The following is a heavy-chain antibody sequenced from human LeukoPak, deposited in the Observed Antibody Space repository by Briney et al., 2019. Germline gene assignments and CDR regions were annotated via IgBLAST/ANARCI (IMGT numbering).Heavy chain of an antibody. V-gene: IGHV3-64*01. J-gene: IGHJ4*02. D-gene: IGHD3-3*01. Sequence: GGSLRLSCAASGFTFSSHAMHWVRQAPGKGLEYVSAISSDGGSTYYANSVKGRFTISRDNSKNTLYLQMGSLRAEDMAVYYCARDESPDFYDFWSGYLGPDYWGQGTLVTVSS. CDR2: ISSDGGST. CDR1: GFTFSSHA. CDR3: ARDESPDFYDFWSGYLGPDY.